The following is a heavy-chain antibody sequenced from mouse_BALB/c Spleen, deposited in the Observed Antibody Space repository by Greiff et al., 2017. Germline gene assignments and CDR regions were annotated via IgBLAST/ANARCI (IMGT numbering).Heavy chain of an antibody. V-gene: IGHV2-9*02. Sequence: QVQLKESGPGLVAPSQSLSITCTVSGFSLTSYGVHWVRQPPGKGLEWLGVIWAGGSTNYNSALMSRLSISKDNSKSQVFLKMNSLQTDDTAMYYCARVGGITTARGYFDVWGAGTTVTVAS. CDR1: GFSLTSYG. CDR2: IWAGGST. J-gene: IGHJ1*01. CDR3: ARVGGITTARGYFDV. D-gene: IGHD1-2*01.